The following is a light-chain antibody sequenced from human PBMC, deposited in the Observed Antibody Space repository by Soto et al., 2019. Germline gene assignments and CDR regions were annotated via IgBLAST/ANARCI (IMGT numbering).Light chain of an antibody. CDR1: SSNIGSNT. CDR3: AAWDDSLNGL. CDR2: NNN. Sequence: QPVLTQPPSASGTPGQRVTISCSGSSSNIGSNTVNWYRQLPGTAPKLLIYNNNQRPSGVPDRFSGSKSGTSASLAISGLQSEDEADYYCAAWDDSLNGLFGGGTKLTVL. J-gene: IGLJ2*01. V-gene: IGLV1-44*01.